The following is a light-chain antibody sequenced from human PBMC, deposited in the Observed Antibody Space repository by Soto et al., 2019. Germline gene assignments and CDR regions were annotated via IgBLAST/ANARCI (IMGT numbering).Light chain of an antibody. CDR3: HQYDNSPWT. CDR2: GAS. Sequence: EIVLTQSPGTLSLSLGERATLSCRASQSVSSNYLAWYQQKPGQAPRLLIYGASSRATGIPDRFSGSGSGTDFTLTITRLEPEDFAVYYCHQYDNSPWTFGQGTNVDIK. CDR1: QSVSSNY. V-gene: IGKV3-20*01. J-gene: IGKJ1*01.